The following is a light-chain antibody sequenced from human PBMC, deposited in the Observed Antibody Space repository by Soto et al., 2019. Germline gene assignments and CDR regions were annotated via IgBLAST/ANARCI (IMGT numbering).Light chain of an antibody. CDR2: DNN. J-gene: IGLJ1*01. CDR1: SSNVGAASD. V-gene: IGLV1-51*01. Sequence: QSVLTQPPSVSGAPGQRVTISCSGSSSNVGAASDVYWYQQLPGTAPRLLIYDNNKRPSGIPDRFSGSKSGTSATLGITGLQTGDEADYYCGTWDSSLSAYVFGTGTKSQS. CDR3: GTWDSSLSAYV.